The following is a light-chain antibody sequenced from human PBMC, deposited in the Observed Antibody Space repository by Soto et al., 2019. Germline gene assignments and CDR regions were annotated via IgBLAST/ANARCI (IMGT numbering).Light chain of an antibody. CDR3: CSYAGTYTV. V-gene: IGLV2-11*01. CDR2: DVN. CDR1: SSDVAGYNY. Sequence: QSALTQPRSVSGSPGQAVTISCTGTSSDVAGYNYVSWYQQHPGKAPNLMIYDVNKRPSGVPDRFSGSKSGNTASLTISGLQAEDEADYYCCSYAGTYTVFGGGTKLTVL. J-gene: IGLJ2*01.